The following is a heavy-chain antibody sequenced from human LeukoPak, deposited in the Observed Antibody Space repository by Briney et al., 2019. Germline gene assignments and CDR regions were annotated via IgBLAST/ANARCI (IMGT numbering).Heavy chain of an antibody. D-gene: IGHD6-19*01. CDR1: GFAVSSNY. J-gene: IGHJ4*02. Sequence: GGSLRLSCAASGFAVSSNYMGWVRQAPGKGLEWVSVIYSGGSTYYADSVKGRFTISRDNSKNTLYLQMNSLRAEDTAVYYCARDRIAVAGWREFGSCDSWGKGTLVTVSS. V-gene: IGHV3-66*01. CDR2: IYSGGST. CDR3: ARDRIAVAGWREFGSCDS.